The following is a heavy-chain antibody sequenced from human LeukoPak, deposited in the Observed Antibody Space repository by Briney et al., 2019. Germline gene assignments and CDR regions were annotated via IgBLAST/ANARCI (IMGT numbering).Heavy chain of an antibody. D-gene: IGHD1-26*01. J-gene: IGHJ4*02. CDR1: RGTFSSYA. CDR3: ARSSGSYAGFDY. V-gene: IGHV1-69*01. CDR2: IIPIFGTA. Sequence: ASVKVSCKASRGTFSSYAISWVRQAPGQGLEWVGGIIPIFGTANYAQKFQGRVTITADESTSTAYMELSSLRSEDTAVYYCARSSGSYAGFDYWGQGTLVTVSS.